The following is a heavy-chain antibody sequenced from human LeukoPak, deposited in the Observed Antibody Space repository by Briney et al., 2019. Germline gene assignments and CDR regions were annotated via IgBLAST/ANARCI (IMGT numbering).Heavy chain of an antibody. J-gene: IGHJ5*02. D-gene: IGHD1-26*01. CDR3: ARGGELLIPHRRNWFDP. CDR1: GYTFTGYY. V-gene: IGHV1-2*04. Sequence: ASVKVSCEASGYTFTGYYMHWVRQAPGQGLEWMGWINPNSGGTNYAQKFQGWVTMTRDTSISTAYMELSRLRSDDTAVYYCARGGELLIPHRRNWFDPWGQGTLVTVSS. CDR2: INPNSGGT.